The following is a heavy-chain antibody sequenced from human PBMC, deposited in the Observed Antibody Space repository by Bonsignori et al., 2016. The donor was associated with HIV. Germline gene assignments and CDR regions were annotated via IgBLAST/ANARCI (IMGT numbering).Heavy chain of an antibody. Sequence: WIRQPPGKGLEWVANINQDESESNYVDSVKGRFTIFRDNAKNSLYLEIYSLRAEDTALYYCARETPLDYSYFYTDVWGKGTTVTVSS. J-gene: IGHJ6*03. D-gene: IGHD2-15*01. CDR3: ARETPLDYSYFYTDV. CDR2: INQDESES. V-gene: IGHV3-7*03.